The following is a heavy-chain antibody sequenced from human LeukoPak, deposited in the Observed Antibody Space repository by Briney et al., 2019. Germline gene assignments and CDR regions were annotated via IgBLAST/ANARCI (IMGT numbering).Heavy chain of an antibody. CDR2: INGGGGGT. Sequence: GGSLRLSCAASGFTFSSYAMSWVRQAPGKGLEWVSGINGGGGGTYYADSVKGRFTISRDNSKNTLYLQMNSLRAEDTAVYYCATGALRGYGGYDRVGFALNWGQGTLVTVSS. CDR3: ATGALRGYGGYDRVGFALN. J-gene: IGHJ4*02. D-gene: IGHD5-12*01. CDR1: GFTFSSYA. V-gene: IGHV3-23*01.